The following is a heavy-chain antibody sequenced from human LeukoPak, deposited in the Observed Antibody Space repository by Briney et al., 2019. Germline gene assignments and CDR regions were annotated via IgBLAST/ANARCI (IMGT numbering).Heavy chain of an antibody. V-gene: IGHV4-4*07. CDR2: IHTSGST. CDR3: AREIRGGTWGSFPFDS. Sequence: PSETLSLTCTVSGDSISDYYWNWIRQPAGKGLEWIGRIHTSGSTTYNFSLKSRVAMSIDTSKNQFSLKLSSVTAADTAVYHCAREIRGGTWGSFPFDSWGQGSLVTVSS. D-gene: IGHD3-16*01. J-gene: IGHJ4*02. CDR1: GDSISDYY.